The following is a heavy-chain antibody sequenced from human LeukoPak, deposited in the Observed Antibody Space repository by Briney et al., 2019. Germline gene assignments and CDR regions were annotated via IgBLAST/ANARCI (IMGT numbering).Heavy chain of an antibody. CDR3: ARQLGYCSSTSCYADKVDY. J-gene: IGHJ4*02. V-gene: IGHV4-39*01. CDR2: IYYSGST. D-gene: IGHD2-2*01. CDR1: GGSISSSSYY. Sequence: KLSETLSLTCTVSGGSISSSSYYWGWIRQPPGKGLEWIGSIYYSGSTYYNPSLKSRVTISVDTSKNQFSLKLSSATAADTAVYYCARQLGYCSSTSCYADKVDYWGQGTLVTVSS.